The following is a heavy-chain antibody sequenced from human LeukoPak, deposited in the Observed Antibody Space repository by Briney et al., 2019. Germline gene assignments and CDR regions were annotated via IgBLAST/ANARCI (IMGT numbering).Heavy chain of an antibody. D-gene: IGHD6-19*01. CDR1: GFTFSSYA. CDR2: ISGSGGST. Sequence: GGSLRLSCAASGFTFSSYAMSWVRQAPGKGLEWVSAISGSGGSTYYADSVKGRFTISRDNSKNTLYLQMNSLRPEDTALYYCAKPQTWAYSSGCPDYWGQGTLVTVSS. CDR3: AKPQTWAYSSGCPDY. J-gene: IGHJ4*02. V-gene: IGHV3-23*01.